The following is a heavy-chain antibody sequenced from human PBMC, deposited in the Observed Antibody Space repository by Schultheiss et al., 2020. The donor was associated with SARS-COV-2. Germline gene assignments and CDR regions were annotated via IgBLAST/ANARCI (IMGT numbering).Heavy chain of an antibody. D-gene: IGHD3-16*01. V-gene: IGHV4-59*08. J-gene: IGHJ5*02. CDR3: ARSDTRGSDWFDP. CDR2: IYYSGST. Sequence: SETLSLTCTVSGGSISSYYWSWIRQPAGKGLEWIGYIYYSGSTNYNPSLKSRVTISVDTSKNQFSLKLSSVTAADTAVYYCARSDTRGSDWFDPWGQGTLVTVSS. CDR1: GGSISSYY.